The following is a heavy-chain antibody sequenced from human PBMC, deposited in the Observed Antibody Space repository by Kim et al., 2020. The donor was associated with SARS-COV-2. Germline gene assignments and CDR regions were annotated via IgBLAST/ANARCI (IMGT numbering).Heavy chain of an antibody. J-gene: IGHJ4*02. CDR3: ARGHSGSYSDY. CDR2: KK. Sequence: KKYYANAGKGRFTIARDNSKNTLYLQMNSLRAEDTAVYYCARGHSGSYSDYWGQGTLVTVSS. D-gene: IGHD1-26*01. V-gene: IGHV3-30*01.